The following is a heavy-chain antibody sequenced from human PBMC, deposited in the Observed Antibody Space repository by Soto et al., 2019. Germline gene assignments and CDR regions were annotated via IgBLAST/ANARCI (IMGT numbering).Heavy chain of an antibody. J-gene: IGHJ4*02. CDR3: ARAVAVAADFDY. CDR2: INAGNGNT. CDR1: GYTFTGYA. Sequence: GASVKVSCKASGYTFTGYAMHWVRQAPGQRLERMGWINAGNGNTKYSQKFQGRVTITRDTSASTAYMELSSLRSEDTAVFYCARAVAVAADFDYWGQGTLVTVS. V-gene: IGHV1-3*01. D-gene: IGHD6-19*01.